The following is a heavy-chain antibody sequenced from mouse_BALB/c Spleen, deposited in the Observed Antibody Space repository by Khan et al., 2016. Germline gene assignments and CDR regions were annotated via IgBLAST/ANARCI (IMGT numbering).Heavy chain of an antibody. J-gene: IGHJ3*01. CDR3: TRAGYDYTCAY. Sequence: QVQLQQSGAELVKPGASVKLSCKATGYTFTSYYMYWVKQRPGQGLEWIGVINTSNGDTNFNERSKSKAQLTVDKSYSTTYMQFSSLTSEDSAVCYCTRAGYDYTCAYWGQGTLVNVSA. D-gene: IGHD2-4*01. CDR2: INTSNGDT. V-gene: IGHV1S81*02. CDR1: GYTFTSYY.